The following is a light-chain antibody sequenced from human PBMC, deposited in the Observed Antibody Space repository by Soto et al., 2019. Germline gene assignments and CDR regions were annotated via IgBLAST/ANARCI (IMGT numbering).Light chain of an antibody. Sequence: QSVPTQPPSASGTPGQRVTISCSGSSSNIGSNTVNWYQQLPGTAPKLPIYSNNQRPSGVPDRFSGSKSGTSASLAISGLQSEDEADYYCAAWDASLNGWVFGGGTKLTVL. J-gene: IGLJ3*02. CDR2: SNN. CDR1: SSNIGSNT. V-gene: IGLV1-44*01. CDR3: AAWDASLNGWV.